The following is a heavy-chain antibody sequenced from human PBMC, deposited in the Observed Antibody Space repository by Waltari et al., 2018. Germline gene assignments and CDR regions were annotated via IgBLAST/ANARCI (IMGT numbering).Heavy chain of an antibody. CDR1: GFTYSNHW. J-gene: IGHJ5*02. Sequence: EEQLVESGGGLVQPGDSLRLSCAASGFTYSNHWMHWVRQAPGKGLVWVSRIKGDGSTSNYADSVKGRFTISRDNTKKTLYLQMKRLRIEDTAVYYCASHPLSGPNWFDAWGQGTLATV. CDR2: IKGDGSTS. V-gene: IGHV3-74*01. CDR3: ASHPLSGPNWFDA. D-gene: IGHD5-12*01.